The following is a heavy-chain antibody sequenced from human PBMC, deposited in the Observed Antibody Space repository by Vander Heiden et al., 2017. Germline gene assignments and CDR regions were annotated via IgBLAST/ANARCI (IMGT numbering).Heavy chain of an antibody. V-gene: IGHV1-2*02. J-gene: IGHJ4*02. D-gene: IGHD6-13*01. CDR1: GYTFTDYY. CDR2: INPNRGDT. CDR3: AGGEGIGY. Sequence: QVQLVQSGAEVKKPGASVKVSCKASGYTFTDYYMHWVRQAPGQGLEWMGWINPNRGDTNYAQKFQGRVTMTRDTSINTAYMELRRLRSDDTAVYYCAGGEGIGYWGQGTLVTVSS.